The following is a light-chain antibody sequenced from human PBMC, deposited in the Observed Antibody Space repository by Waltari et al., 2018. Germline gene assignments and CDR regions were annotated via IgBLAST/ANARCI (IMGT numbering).Light chain of an antibody. CDR3: CSYAGSYTPWV. Sequence: QSALTQPRSVSGSPGPSVTISCTGTSSDVGGYNYVSWYQQYPGKAPKLMIYDVSKRPSGVPDRFSGSKSGNTASLTISGLQAEDEVDYYCCSYAGSYTPWVFGGGTKLTVL. CDR1: SSDVGGYNY. CDR2: DVS. V-gene: IGLV2-11*01. J-gene: IGLJ3*02.